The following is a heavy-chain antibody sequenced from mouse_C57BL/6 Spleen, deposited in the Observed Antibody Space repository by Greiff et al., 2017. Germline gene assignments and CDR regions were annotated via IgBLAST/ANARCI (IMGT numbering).Heavy chain of an antibody. CDR1: GYTFTSYW. D-gene: IGHD3-2*02. J-gene: IGHJ4*01. Sequence: VQLQQPGAELVMPGASVKLSCKASGYTFTSYWMHWVKQRPGQGLEWIGEIDPSDSYTNYNQKFKGKSTLTVDKSSSTAYMQLSSLTSEDSAVYYCARPQARGDYAMDYWGQGTSVTVSS. V-gene: IGHV1-69*01. CDR2: IDPSDSYT. CDR3: ARPQARGDYAMDY.